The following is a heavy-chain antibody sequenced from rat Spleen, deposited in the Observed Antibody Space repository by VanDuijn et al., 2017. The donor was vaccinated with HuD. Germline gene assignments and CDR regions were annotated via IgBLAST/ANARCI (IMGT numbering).Heavy chain of an antibody. D-gene: IGHD1-9*01. Sequence: QVQLKESGPGLVQPSQTLSLTCTVSGFSLNNYGVLWVRQPPGKGLDWMGVIWGDGISNYNSALKSRLSISRDTSKSQVYLKMRSLQTEDTATYYCASLTTGIPLDYWYFDFWGPGTMVTVSS. CDR1: GFSLNNYG. J-gene: IGHJ1*01. CDR2: IWGDGIS. CDR3: ASLTTGIPLDYWYFDF. V-gene: IGHV2-13*01.